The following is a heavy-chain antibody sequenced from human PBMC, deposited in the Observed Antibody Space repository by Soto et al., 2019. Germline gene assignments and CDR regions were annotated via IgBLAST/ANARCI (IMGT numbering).Heavy chain of an antibody. Sequence: SETLSLTCTVSGGSISSGDYYWSWIRQPPGKGLEWIGYIYYSGSTYYNPSLKSRVTISVDTSKNQFSLKLSSVTAADTAVHYCAREGGYYDSSGYYYSWFDPWGQGTLVTVPQ. V-gene: IGHV4-30-4*01. CDR1: GGSISSGDYY. CDR2: IYYSGST. D-gene: IGHD3-22*01. J-gene: IGHJ5*02. CDR3: AREGGYYDSSGYYYSWFDP.